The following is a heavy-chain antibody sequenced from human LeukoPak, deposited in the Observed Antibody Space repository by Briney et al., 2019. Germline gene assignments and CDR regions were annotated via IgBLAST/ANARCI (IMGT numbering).Heavy chain of an antibody. V-gene: IGHV1-18*01. D-gene: IGHD6-19*01. CDR3: ARDRRSGWYGGWFDP. CDR1: GYTFTSHG. J-gene: IGHJ5*02. Sequence: ASVKVSCKASGYTFTSHGISWVRQAPGQGLEWMGWISAYNGNTNYAQKLQGRVTMTTDTSTSTAYMELRSLRSDDTAVYYCARDRRSGWYGGWFDPWGQGTLVTVSS. CDR2: ISAYNGNT.